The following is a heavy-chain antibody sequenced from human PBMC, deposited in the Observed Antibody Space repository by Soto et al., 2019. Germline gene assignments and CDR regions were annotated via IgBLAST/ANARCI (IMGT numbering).Heavy chain of an antibody. CDR2: INHSGST. CDR1: GGSFSGYY. Sequence: SETLSLTCAVYGGSFSGYYWSWIRQPPGKGLEWIGEINHSGSTNYNPSLKSRVTISRDNAKNSLYMQMNSLRAEDTAVYYCARGAGSYFRRVVGAFDIWGQGTMVTVS. J-gene: IGHJ3*02. V-gene: IGHV4-34*01. CDR3: ARGAGSYFRRVVGAFDI. D-gene: IGHD3-10*01.